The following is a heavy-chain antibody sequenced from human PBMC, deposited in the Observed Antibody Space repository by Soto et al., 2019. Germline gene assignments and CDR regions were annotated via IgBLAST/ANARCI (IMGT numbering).Heavy chain of an antibody. Sequence: QVQLVQSGAEVKKPGASVKVSCKVSGYTLTELSMHWVRQAPGKGLEWMGGFDPEDGETIYAQKFQGRVTMTEDTXTXLAYMEMSSLRSEDTAVYYCATAPSYLWLVRNGMDVWGQGTTVTVSS. CDR3: ATAPSYLWLVRNGMDV. D-gene: IGHD6-19*01. J-gene: IGHJ6*02. CDR2: FDPEDGET. V-gene: IGHV1-24*01. CDR1: GYTLTELS.